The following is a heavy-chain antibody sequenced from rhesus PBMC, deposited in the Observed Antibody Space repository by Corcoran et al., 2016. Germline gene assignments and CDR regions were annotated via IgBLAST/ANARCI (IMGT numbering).Heavy chain of an antibody. V-gene: IGHV4-127*01. CDR3: ASGSGSWSNYFDY. Sequence: QVQLQESGPGLVKPSETLSLTCAVLGYHRSRGYARSWVRRPPGKGLEWIGYIGGSSGSTNYNPSLKSRVTISKDTSKNQFSLKLSSVTAADTAVYYCASGSGSWSNYFDYWGQGVLVTVSS. CDR2: IGGSSGST. J-gene: IGHJ4*01. CDR1: GYHRSRGYA. D-gene: IGHD6-13*01.